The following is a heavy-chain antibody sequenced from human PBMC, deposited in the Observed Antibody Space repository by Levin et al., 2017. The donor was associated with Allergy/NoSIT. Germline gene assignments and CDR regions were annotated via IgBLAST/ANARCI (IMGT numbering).Heavy chain of an antibody. CDR2: MNPNSGNT. V-gene: IGHV1-8*01. J-gene: IGHJ6*03. D-gene: IGHD4-17*01. CDR1: GYTFTSYD. Sequence: ASVKVSCKASGYTFTSYDINWVRQATGQGLEWMGWMNPNSGNTGYAQKFQGRVTMTRNTSISTAYMELSSLRSEDTAGYYCARARYDYGDPNSDGYYYYYYMDGWGKGTTVTVSS. CDR3: ARARYDYGDPNSDGYYYYYYMDG.